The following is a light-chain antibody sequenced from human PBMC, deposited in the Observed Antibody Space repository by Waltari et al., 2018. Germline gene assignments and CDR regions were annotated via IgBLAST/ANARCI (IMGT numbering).Light chain of an antibody. J-gene: IGLJ3*02. Sequence: QSALTQPPSASGSPGQSVTISCTGTSSDVGGYNYVSWYQQYPGRAPKLMIYEVTKRPCGVPDAFSGSNAGNTASLTVSGLQADDEAYYYCSSYAGSNNYWVFGGGTTLTVL. CDR1: SSDVGGYNY. V-gene: IGLV2-8*01. CDR2: EVT. CDR3: SSYAGSNNYWV.